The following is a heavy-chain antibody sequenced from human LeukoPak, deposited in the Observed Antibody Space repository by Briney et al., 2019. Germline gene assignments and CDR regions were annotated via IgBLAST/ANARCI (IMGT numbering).Heavy chain of an antibody. V-gene: IGHV3-74*01. Sequence: GGSLRLSCAASGVTFSSYWMHWVRQAPGKGLVWVTRINSDGSSTSYADSVKGRFTISRDNAKNTLYLQMNSLRAEDTAVYYCARSARFCSSTSCYITPFKYWGQGTLVTVSS. D-gene: IGHD2-2*02. J-gene: IGHJ4*02. CDR3: ARSARFCSSTSCYITPFKY. CDR2: INSDGSST. CDR1: GVTFSSYW.